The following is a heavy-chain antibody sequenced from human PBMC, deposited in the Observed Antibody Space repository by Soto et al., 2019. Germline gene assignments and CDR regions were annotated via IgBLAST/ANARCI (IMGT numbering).Heavy chain of an antibody. D-gene: IGHD4-4*01. V-gene: IGHV3-9*01. CDR3: VKVSYSSLTTSGSAFDV. Sequence: QLVESGGGLVQPGRSLRLSCAASGFTFDDYAMHWVRQAPGKGLEWVSGISWSGDNMAYADSVKGRFITSRDNVKNSLYLQMNCLRVEDPSLYHCVKVSYSSLTTSGSAFDVWGQWTMVTVS. CDR1: GFTFDDYA. J-gene: IGHJ3*01. CDR2: ISWSGDNM.